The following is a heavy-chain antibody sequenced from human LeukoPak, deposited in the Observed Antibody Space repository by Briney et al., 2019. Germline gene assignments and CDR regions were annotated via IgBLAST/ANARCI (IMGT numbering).Heavy chain of an antibody. Sequence: GGSLRLSCAASGFTFSSYAMSWVRQAPGKGLEWDSAISGSGGSTYYADSVKGRFTISRDNSKNTLYLQMNSLRAEDTAVYYCAKGNVVTFGGVIVIPYDYWGQGTLVTVSS. CDR3: AKGNVVTFGGVIVIPYDY. D-gene: IGHD3-16*02. CDR1: GFTFSSYA. CDR2: ISGSGGST. J-gene: IGHJ4*02. V-gene: IGHV3-23*01.